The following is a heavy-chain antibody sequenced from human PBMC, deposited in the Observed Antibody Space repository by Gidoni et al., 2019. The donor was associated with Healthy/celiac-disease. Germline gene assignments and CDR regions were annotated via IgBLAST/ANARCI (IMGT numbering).Heavy chain of an antibody. D-gene: IGHD2-15*01. CDR2: IYYSGST. Sequence: QVQLQESGPGLVKPSQTLSLTCTVSGCSISSGGYYWSWIRQHTGKGLEWIGYIYYSGSTYYNPSLQSRVTISVDTSKNQFSLKLSSVTAADTAVYYCARDLAWVGMDVWGQGTTVTVSS. V-gene: IGHV4-31*03. CDR1: GCSISSGGYY. J-gene: IGHJ6*02. CDR3: ARDLAWVGMDV.